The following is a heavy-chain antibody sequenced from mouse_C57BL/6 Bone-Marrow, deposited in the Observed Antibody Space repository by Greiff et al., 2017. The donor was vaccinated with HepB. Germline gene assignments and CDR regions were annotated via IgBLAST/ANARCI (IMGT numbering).Heavy chain of an antibody. J-gene: IGHJ2*01. CDR1: GYSITSGYY. CDR2: ISYDGSN. Sequence: VQLQQSGPGLVKPSQSLSLTCSVTGYSITSGYYWNWIRQFPGNKLEWMGYISYDGSNNYNPSLKNRISITRDTSKNQFFLKLNSVTTEDTATYYCARCMVTTRGYFDYWGQGTTLTVSS. CDR3: ARCMVTTRGYFDY. V-gene: IGHV3-6*01. D-gene: IGHD2-2*01.